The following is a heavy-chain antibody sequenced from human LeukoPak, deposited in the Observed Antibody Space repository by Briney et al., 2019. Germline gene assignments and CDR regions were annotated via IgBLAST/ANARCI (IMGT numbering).Heavy chain of an antibody. D-gene: IGHD3-22*01. V-gene: IGHV1-2*02. Sequence: ASVKVSCKASGYTFTGYYMHWVRQAPGQGLEWMGWINPNSGGTNYAQKFQGRVTMTRDTSISTAYMELSRLRSDGTAVYYCATYYDSSGYHYYYYYGMDVWGQGTTVTVSS. J-gene: IGHJ6*02. CDR3: ATYYDSSGYHYYYYYGMDV. CDR1: GYTFTGYY. CDR2: INPNSGGT.